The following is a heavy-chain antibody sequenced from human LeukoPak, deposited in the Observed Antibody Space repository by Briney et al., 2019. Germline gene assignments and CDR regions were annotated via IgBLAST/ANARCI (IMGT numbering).Heavy chain of an antibody. CDR3: AMAQMTTVTGYYYSYYMDV. D-gene: IGHD4-11*01. CDR1: GGTFSSYA. Sequence: ASVKVTCKASGGTFSSYAISWVRQAPGQGLEWMGGIISIFGTANYAQQFQGRVTITTDESTSTAYMELSSLRSEHTAVHYCAMAQMTTVTGYYYSYYMDVWGKGTTVTVSS. V-gene: IGHV1-69*05. CDR2: IISIFGTA. J-gene: IGHJ6*03.